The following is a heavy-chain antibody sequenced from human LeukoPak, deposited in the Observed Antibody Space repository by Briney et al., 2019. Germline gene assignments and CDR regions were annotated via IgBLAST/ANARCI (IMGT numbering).Heavy chain of an antibody. CDR2: INPNSGGT. CDR3: ARMDIVVVPAVIYSNYYYYVDV. CDR1: GYTFTGYY. V-gene: IGHV1-2*02. Sequence: GASVKVSCKASGYTFTGYYMHWVRQAPGQGLEWMGWINPNSGGTNYAQKFQGRVTMTRDTSISTAYMELSRLRSDDTAVYYCARMDIVVVPAVIYSNYYYYVDVWGKGTTATISS. D-gene: IGHD2-2*03. J-gene: IGHJ6*03.